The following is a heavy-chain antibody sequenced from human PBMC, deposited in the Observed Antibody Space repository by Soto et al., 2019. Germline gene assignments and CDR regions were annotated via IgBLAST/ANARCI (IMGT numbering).Heavy chain of an antibody. CDR3: ANGRATYGLLTHDY. Sequence: PGGSLRLSCAASGFTFSSYWMHWVRQAPGKGLVWVSRINSDGSSTSYADSVKGRFTISRDNAKNTLYLQMNSLTAEDTAVYYCANGRATYGLLTHDYWGQGTLVTVSS. CDR1: GFTFSSYW. J-gene: IGHJ4*02. V-gene: IGHV3-74*01. CDR2: INSDGSST. D-gene: IGHD3-10*01.